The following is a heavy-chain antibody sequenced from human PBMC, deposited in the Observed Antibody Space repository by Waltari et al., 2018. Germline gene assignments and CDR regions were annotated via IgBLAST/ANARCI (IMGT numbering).Heavy chain of an antibody. J-gene: IGHJ4*02. Sequence: QVQLQESGPGLVKPSETLSLPCTVSGGSISSHYWSWIRQPPGKGLEWIGYIYYSGSTNYNPSLKSRVTISVDTSTNQFSLKLSSVTAADTAVYYCARERGIVGATTLDYWGQGTLVTVSS. CDR3: ARERGIVGATTLDY. CDR1: GGSISSHY. CDR2: IYYSGST. V-gene: IGHV4-59*11. D-gene: IGHD1-26*01.